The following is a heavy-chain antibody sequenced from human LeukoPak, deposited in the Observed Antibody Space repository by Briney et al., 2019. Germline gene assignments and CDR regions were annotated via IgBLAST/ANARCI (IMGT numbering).Heavy chain of an antibody. CDR1: GYTLTALA. CDR2: FDSEEYDT. J-gene: IGHJ4*02. V-gene: IGHV1-24*01. CDR3: ATLEPEPGDFGGLAY. D-gene: IGHD4-17*01. Sequence: ASVKVSCKVSGYTLTALALHWVRQAPGKWFEWIGGFDSEEYDTIYAQKFQGRITVTEDTSTHTAYMELSGLYFEDTAVYYCATLEPEPGDFGGLAYWGQGALVTVSS.